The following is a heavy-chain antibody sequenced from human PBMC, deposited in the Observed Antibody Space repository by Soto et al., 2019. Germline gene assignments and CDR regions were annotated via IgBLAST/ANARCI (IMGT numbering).Heavy chain of an antibody. J-gene: IGHJ6*02. D-gene: IGHD3-22*01. CDR1: GGSFTDYY. Sequence: QVQLRQWGAGLLKPSETLVLTCAVSGGSFTDYYWGWIRQSPGKGLEWIGEINHSASSTYNPSLASRVTIIVDSSNNQFSLRLTSVTAADTAMYYCARGEYDSSGLYSWAPLGFDVWGQGTTVTVSS. CDR2: INHSASS. CDR3: ARGEYDSSGLYSWAPLGFDV. V-gene: IGHV4-34*01.